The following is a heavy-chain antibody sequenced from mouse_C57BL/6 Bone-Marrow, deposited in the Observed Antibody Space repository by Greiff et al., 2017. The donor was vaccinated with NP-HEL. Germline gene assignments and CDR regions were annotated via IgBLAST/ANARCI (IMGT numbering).Heavy chain of an antibody. CDR3: ATTVITTVVAPYYLDY. CDR1: GYTFTSYW. J-gene: IGHJ2*01. V-gene: IGHV1-61*01. Sequence: VQLQQPGAELVRPGSSVKLSCKASGYTFTSYWMDWVKQRPGQGLEWIGNIYPSDSDTHYNQKFKDKATLTVDKSSSTAYMQLSSLTSEDSAVFRFATTVITTVVAPYYLDYWGEGTTLTVPP. D-gene: IGHD1-1*01. CDR2: IYPSDSDT.